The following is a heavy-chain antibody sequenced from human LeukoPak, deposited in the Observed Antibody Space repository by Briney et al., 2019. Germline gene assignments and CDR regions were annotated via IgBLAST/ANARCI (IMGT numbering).Heavy chain of an antibody. CDR2: IYHSGST. CDR1: GGSISSSSYY. V-gene: IGHV4-39*01. Sequence: SETLSLTCTVSGGSISSSSYYWGWIRQPPGKGLEWIGSIYHSGSTYYNPSLKSRVTISVDTSKNQFSLKLSSVTAADTAVYYCARHSGYSYGYYYYYYYMDVWGKGTTVTVSS. J-gene: IGHJ6*03. CDR3: ARHSGYSYGYYYYYYYMDV. D-gene: IGHD5-18*01.